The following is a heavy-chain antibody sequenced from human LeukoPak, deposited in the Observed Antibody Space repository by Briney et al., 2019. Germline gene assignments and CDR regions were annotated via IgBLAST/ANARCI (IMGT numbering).Heavy chain of an antibody. V-gene: IGHV1-2*02. CDR3: ARAGGTPTIYYYYYYMDV. D-gene: IGHD1-7*01. J-gene: IGHJ6*03. CDR2: INPNSGGT. CDR1: GYTFTGYY. Sequence: ASVKVSCKASGYTFTGYYMHWVRQAPGQGLEWMGWINPNSGGTSYAQKFQGRVTMTRDTSISTAYMELSSLRYDDTAVYYCARAGGTPTIYYYYYYMDVWGKGTTVTVSS.